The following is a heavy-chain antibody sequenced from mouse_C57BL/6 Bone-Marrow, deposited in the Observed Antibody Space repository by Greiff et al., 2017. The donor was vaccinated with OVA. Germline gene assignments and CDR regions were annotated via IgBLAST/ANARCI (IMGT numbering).Heavy chain of an antibody. CDR1: GYTFTSYW. D-gene: IGHD1-1*01. CDR3: AGIRIITTESPLEGFDV. CDR2: IHPNSGST. J-gene: IGHJ1*03. Sequence: QVQLKQPGAELVKPGASVKLSCKASGYTFTSYWMHWVKQRPGQGLEWIGMIHPNSGSTNYNEKFKSKATLTVDKSSSTAYMQLSSLTSEDSAVYYCAGIRIITTESPLEGFDVWGTGTTVTVSS. V-gene: IGHV1-64*01.